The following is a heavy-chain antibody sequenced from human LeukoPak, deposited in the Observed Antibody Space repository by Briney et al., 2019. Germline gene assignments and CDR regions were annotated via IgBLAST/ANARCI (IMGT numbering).Heavy chain of an antibody. CDR3: ARGPSGYHNT. Sequence: GGSLRLSCAASEFSVGSNYMTWVRQAPGKGLEWVSLIYSGGSTYYADSVKGRFTISRDNSKNTLYLQMNSLRAEDTAVYHCARGPSGYHNTGGQGTLVTVSS. V-gene: IGHV3-66*01. J-gene: IGHJ4*02. CDR2: IYSGGST. CDR1: EFSVGSNY. D-gene: IGHD5-12*01.